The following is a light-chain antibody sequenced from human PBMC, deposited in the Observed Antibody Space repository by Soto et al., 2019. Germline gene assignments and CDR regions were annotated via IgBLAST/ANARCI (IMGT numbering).Light chain of an antibody. CDR2: GAS. V-gene: IGKV3-15*01. J-gene: IGKJ3*01. CDR3: QQYNNWPLT. Sequence: EIVMTQSPATLSVSPGERATLSCRASQSVSSNLAWYQQKPGQAPRLLIYGASTRATGIPARFSGSGSGTEFTLTISSLQSEDFAVDYCQQYNNWPLTCGGGTEVDIK. CDR1: QSVSSN.